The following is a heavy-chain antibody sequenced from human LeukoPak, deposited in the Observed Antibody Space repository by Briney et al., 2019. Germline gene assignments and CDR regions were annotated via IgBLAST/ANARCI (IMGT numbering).Heavy chain of an antibody. J-gene: IGHJ4*02. CDR1: GYSFTSYW. Sequence: GESLKISCKGSGYSFTSYWIGWVRQMPGKGLEWMGIIYPGDPDTRYSPSFQGQVTISADKSISTAYLQWSSLKASDTAMYYCARLYYYDSSGYYGCSLDYWGQGTLVTVSS. V-gene: IGHV5-51*01. CDR3: ARLYYYDSSGYYGCSLDY. D-gene: IGHD3-22*01. CDR2: IYPGDPDT.